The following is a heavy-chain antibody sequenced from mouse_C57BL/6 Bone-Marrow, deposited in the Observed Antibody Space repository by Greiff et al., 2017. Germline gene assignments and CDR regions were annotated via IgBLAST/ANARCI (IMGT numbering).Heavy chain of an antibody. Sequence: EVQLQQSGPELVKPGASVKISCKASGYSFTDYNMNWVKQSNGKSLEWIGVINPNYGTTSYNQKFKGKATLTVDQSSSTAYMQLNSLTSEDSAVYDCARGIYYGNYDYFDYWGQGTTLTVSS. D-gene: IGHD2-1*01. V-gene: IGHV1-39*01. CDR1: GYSFTDYN. J-gene: IGHJ2*01. CDR2: INPNYGTT. CDR3: ARGIYYGNYDYFDY.